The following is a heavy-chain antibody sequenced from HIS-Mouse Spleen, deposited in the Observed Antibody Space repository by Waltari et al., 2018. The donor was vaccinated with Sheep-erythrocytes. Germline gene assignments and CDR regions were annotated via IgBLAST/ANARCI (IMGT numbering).Heavy chain of an antibody. CDR1: GFTFSSYW. CDR3: ARAISSTDAFDI. CDR2: NRSGGSST. D-gene: IGHD3-16*02. J-gene: IGHJ3*02. V-gene: IGHV3-74*01. Sequence: EVQLVESGGGLVQPGGSLRLSCAASGFTFSSYWMHCVRQAPGKGLVEVPRNRSGGSSTSYADSVKGRFTISRDNAKNTRYLKMNSLRAEDTAVYYCARAISSTDAFDIWGQGTMVTVSS.